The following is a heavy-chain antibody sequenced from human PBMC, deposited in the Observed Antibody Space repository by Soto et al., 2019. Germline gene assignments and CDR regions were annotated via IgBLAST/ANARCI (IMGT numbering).Heavy chain of an antibody. V-gene: IGHV3-9*01. D-gene: IGHD7-27*01. J-gene: IGHJ4*02. CDR3: ASWAGY. CDR2: ISRNSGSI. CDR1: GFTFDDYA. Sequence: EVQLVESGGGLVQPGRSLRLSCAASGFTFDDYAMHWLRQAPGKGLEWVSGISRNSGSIGYADSVNGRFTISRDNAKNALYLQMTSPRAEDAALSYCASWAGYWGQGALVTVCS.